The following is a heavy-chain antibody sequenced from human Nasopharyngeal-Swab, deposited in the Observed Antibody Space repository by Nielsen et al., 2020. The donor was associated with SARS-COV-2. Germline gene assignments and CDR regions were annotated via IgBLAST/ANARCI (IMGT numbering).Heavy chain of an antibody. Sequence: GRSLKLSCAASGFTFSSYSMNWVRQAPGKGLEWVSSISSSSSYIYYADSVKGRFTISRDNAKNSLYLQMNSLRAEDTAVYYCARGKAGYCSSTSCYLYFDYWGQGTLVTVSS. J-gene: IGHJ4*02. V-gene: IGHV3-21*01. D-gene: IGHD2-2*01. CDR1: GFTFSSYS. CDR2: ISSSSSYI. CDR3: ARGKAGYCSSTSCYLYFDY.